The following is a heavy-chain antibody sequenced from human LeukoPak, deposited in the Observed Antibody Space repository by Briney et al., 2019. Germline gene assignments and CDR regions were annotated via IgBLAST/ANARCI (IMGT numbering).Heavy chain of an antibody. CDR1: GFTFSSYW. D-gene: IGHD3-22*01. J-gene: IGHJ4*02. CDR3: ARDYYDSSGYYRVGYFDY. V-gene: IGHV3-7*01. Sequence: PGGSLRLSCAASGFTFSSYWMSWVRQAPGKGLERVANIKQDGSEKYYVDSVKGRFTISRDNAKNSLYLQMNSLRAEDTAVYYCARDYYDSSGYYRVGYFDYWGQGTLVTVSS. CDR2: IKQDGSEK.